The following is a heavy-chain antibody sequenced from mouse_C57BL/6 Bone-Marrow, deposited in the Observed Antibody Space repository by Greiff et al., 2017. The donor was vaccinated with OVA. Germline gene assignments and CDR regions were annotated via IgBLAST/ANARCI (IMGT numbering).Heavy chain of an antibody. V-gene: IGHV5-9-1*02. Sequence: EVQLVESGEGLVKPGGSLKLSCAASGFTFSSYAMSWVRQTPEKRLEWVAYISSGGDYIYYADTVKGRFTISRDNARNTLYLQMSSLKSEDTAMYYGTTRGFYYGSSYWYFDVWGTGTTVTVSS. D-gene: IGHD1-1*01. J-gene: IGHJ1*03. CDR3: TTRGFYYGSSYWYFDV. CDR2: ISSGGDYI. CDR1: GFTFSSYA.